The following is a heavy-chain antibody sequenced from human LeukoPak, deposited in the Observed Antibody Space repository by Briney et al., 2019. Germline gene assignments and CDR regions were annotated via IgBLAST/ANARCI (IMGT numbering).Heavy chain of an antibody. CDR1: GFTFSTYA. CDR2: ISGSGGST. J-gene: IGHJ4*02. Sequence: GGSLRLSCAASGFTFSTYAMSWVRQAPGKGLEWVSAISGSGGSTYYADSVKGRFTISRDNSKNTLTLQMNSLRAEDTAVYYCAKNRKVLWATVTGFVYWVQGTLATVSS. D-gene: IGHD4-17*01. CDR3: AKNRKVLWATVTGFVY. V-gene: IGHV3-23*01.